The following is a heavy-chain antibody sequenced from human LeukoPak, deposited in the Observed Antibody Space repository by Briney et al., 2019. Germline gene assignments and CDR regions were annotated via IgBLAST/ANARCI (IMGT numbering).Heavy chain of an antibody. CDR2: IYYSGST. J-gene: IGHJ4*02. CDR3: ARGSSYYYDSSGYYDY. CDR1: GGSISSYY. D-gene: IGHD3-22*01. V-gene: IGHV4-59*01. Sequence: SETLSLTCTVSGGSISSYYWSWIRQPPGKGLEWIGYIYYSGSTNYNPSLESRVTISVDTSKNQFSLRLSSVTAADTAVYYCARGSSYYYDSSGYYDYWGQGTLVTVSS.